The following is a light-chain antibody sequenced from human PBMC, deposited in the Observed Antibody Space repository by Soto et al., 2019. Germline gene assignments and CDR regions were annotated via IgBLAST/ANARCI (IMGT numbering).Light chain of an antibody. Sequence: QSALTQPPSASGSPGQSVTISCTGTSSDIGGYNSVSWYQQHPGKAPRLMIYEVNKRPSGVPDRFSGSKSGYTASLTVSGLQTEDEAFYYCSSSAGIYHYLVFGGGTQPTVL. V-gene: IGLV2-8*01. CDR2: EVN. CDR3: SSSAGIYHYLV. J-gene: IGLJ3*02. CDR1: SSDIGGYNS.